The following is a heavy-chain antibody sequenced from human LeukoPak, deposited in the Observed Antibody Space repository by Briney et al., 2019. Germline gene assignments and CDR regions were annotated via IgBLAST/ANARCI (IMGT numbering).Heavy chain of an antibody. CDR3: ARDHYDYVWGSYPWFYYYYMDV. Sequence: ASVKVSCKASGYTFTGYYMHWVRQAPGQGLEWMGWINPNSGGTNYAQKFQGRVTMTRDKSISTAYMELSRLRSDDTAVYYCARDHYDYVWGSYPWFYYYYMDVWGKGTAATVSS. CDR1: GYTFTGYY. D-gene: IGHD3-16*01. V-gene: IGHV1-2*02. J-gene: IGHJ6*03. CDR2: INPNSGGT.